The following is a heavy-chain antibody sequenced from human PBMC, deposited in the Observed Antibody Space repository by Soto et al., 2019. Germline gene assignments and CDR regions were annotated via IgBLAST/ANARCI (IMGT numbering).Heavy chain of an antibody. Sequence: SETLSLTCAVYGGSFSGYYWSWIRQPPGKGLEWIGEINHSGSTNYNPSLKSRVTISVDTSKNQFSLKLSSVTAADTAVYYCARGPEYSSSYYFDYWGQGTLVTVSS. V-gene: IGHV4-34*01. CDR1: GGSFSGYY. D-gene: IGHD6-6*01. CDR2: INHSGST. J-gene: IGHJ4*02. CDR3: ARGPEYSSSYYFDY.